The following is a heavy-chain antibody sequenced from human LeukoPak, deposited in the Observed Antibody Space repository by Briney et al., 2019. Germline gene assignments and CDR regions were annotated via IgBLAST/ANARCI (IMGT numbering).Heavy chain of an antibody. CDR3: ARGTKIRGYSGYDYGYYFDY. CDR1: GYTFTSYD. CDR2: VNPNSGNT. J-gene: IGHJ4*02. Sequence: ASVKVSCKASGYTFTSYDINWVRQAPGQGLEWMGWVNPNSGNTGYAQKFQGRVTMTRNTSISTAYMELSSLRSEDTAVYYCARGTKIRGYSGYDYGYYFDYWGQGTLVTVSS. V-gene: IGHV1-8*01. D-gene: IGHD5-12*01.